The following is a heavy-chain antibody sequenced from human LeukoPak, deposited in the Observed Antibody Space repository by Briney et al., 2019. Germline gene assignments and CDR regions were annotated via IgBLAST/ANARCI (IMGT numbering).Heavy chain of an antibody. CDR3: ARDKIVGATHLDY. Sequence: GGSLRLSCAASGFTFSSYWMSWVRQAPGKGLEWVVNIKQDGSEKYYVDSVKGRFTISRDNAKNSLYLQMNSLRAEDTAVYYCARDKIVGATHLDYWGQGTLVTVSS. CDR1: GFTFSSYW. J-gene: IGHJ4*02. V-gene: IGHV3-7*01. D-gene: IGHD1-26*01. CDR2: IKQDGSEK.